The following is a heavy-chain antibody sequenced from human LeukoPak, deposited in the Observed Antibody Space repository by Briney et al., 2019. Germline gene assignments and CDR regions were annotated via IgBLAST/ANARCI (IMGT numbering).Heavy chain of an antibody. CDR1: GFTFSSSW. V-gene: IGHV3-7*05. CDR3: AANTHSGY. D-gene: IGHD3-16*01. CDR2: MKEDGSEK. Sequence: GGSLRLSCAASGFTFSSSWMKWVRQAPGKGLESVAVMKEDGSEKLYVDSVKGRFAISRDNAKNSLYLQMNNVRAEDTAVYFCAANTHSGYWGQGALVTVSS. J-gene: IGHJ4*02.